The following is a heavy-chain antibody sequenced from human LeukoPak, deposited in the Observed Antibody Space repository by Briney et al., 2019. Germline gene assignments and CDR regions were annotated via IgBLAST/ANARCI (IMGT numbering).Heavy chain of an antibody. CDR1: AYTFTNYW. J-gene: IGHJ3*02. Sequence: GESLKISCKGSAYTFTNYWLGWVRQTPGKGLEWIGLIYPGDCESRYSPSFQGQVTVSADKSITTAYLQWSSLKASDTAMYYCARQVVSHDAFDIWGQGTMVTVSS. CDR3: ARQVVSHDAFDI. V-gene: IGHV5-51*01. D-gene: IGHD2-15*01. CDR2: IYPGDCES.